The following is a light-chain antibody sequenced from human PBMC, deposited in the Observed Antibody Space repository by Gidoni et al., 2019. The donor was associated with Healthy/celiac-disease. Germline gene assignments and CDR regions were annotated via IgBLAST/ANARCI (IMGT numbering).Light chain of an antibody. CDR3: QQSYSTPRT. CDR2: AAS. J-gene: IGKJ1*01. Sequence: DIQMTQSPSSLSASVGDRVTITCRASQSISSYLNWYQQKPGKAPKLLIYAASSLHSGVPSRFSGSGSGTDFTLTISSLQPEDFATYYCQQSYSTPRTFGQGTKVKIK. CDR1: QSISSY. V-gene: IGKV1-39*01.